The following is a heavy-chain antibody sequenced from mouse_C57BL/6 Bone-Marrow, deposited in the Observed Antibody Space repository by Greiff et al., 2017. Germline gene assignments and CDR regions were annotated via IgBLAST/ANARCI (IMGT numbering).Heavy chain of an antibody. Sequence: VQLQQSGPELVKPGASVKISCKASGYSFTDYSMNWVKQSNGKSLEWIGVINPNYGTTSYNQKFKGKATLTVDQSSSTAYMQLNSLTSEDSAVYYCAIYYYGSSRYYFDYWGQGTTLTVSS. D-gene: IGHD1-1*01. V-gene: IGHV1-39*01. J-gene: IGHJ2*01. CDR2: INPNYGTT. CDR3: AIYYYGSSRYYFDY. CDR1: GYSFTDYS.